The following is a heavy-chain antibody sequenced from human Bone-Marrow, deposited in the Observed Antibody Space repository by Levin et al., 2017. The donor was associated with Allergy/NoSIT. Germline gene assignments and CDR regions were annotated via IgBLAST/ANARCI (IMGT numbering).Heavy chain of an antibody. J-gene: IGHJ3*02. V-gene: IGHV4-34*01. CDR2: INHSGST. Sequence: SETLSLTCAVYGGSFSGYYWSWIRQPPGKGLEWIGEINHSGSTNYNPSLKSRVTISVDTSKNQFSLKLSSVTAADTAVYYCAGLPFSNSSRGGEDAFDIWGQGTMVTVSS. CDR1: GGSFSGYY. D-gene: IGHD6-13*01. CDR3: AGLPFSNSSRGGEDAFDI.